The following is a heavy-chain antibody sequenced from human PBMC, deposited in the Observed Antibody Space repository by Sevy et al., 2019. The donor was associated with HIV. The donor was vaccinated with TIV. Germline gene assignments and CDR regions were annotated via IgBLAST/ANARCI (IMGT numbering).Heavy chain of an antibody. J-gene: IGHJ3*02. Sequence: GGSLRLSCAASGFTFSSYWMHWVRQAPGKGLVWVSRINSDGSSTSYADSVKGRFTISRDNAKNTLYLQMNSLRAEDTAVYYCARGWLVRGNAFDIWGQGTMVTVSS. CDR2: INSDGSST. CDR3: ARGWLVRGNAFDI. D-gene: IGHD6-19*01. CDR1: GFTFSSYW. V-gene: IGHV3-74*01.